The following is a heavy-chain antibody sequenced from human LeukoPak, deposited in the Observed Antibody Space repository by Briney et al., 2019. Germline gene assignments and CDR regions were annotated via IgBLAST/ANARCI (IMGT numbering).Heavy chain of an antibody. Sequence: GGSLRLSCAASGFTFSSYGMHWVRQAPGKGLEWVAFIRYDGSNKYYADSVKGRFTISRDNSKTTLYLQMNSLRAEDTAVYYCAKVFYPAAGTGRVDFPFDYWGQGTLVTVSS. CDR3: AKVFYPAAGTGRVDFPFDY. J-gene: IGHJ4*02. D-gene: IGHD6-13*01. CDR1: GFTFSSYG. V-gene: IGHV3-30*02. CDR2: IRYDGSNK.